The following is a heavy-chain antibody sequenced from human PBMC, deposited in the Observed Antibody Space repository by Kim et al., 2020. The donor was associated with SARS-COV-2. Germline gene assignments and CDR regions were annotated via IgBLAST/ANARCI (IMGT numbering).Heavy chain of an antibody. Sequence: GGSLRLSCAASGFTFSSYWMSWVRQAPGKGLEWVANIKPDGSEKYYVDSVKGRFTISRDNAKNSLYLQMNSLRAEDTAVYYCATYYYSSSWAFDYWGQGTLVTGSS. D-gene: IGHD6-13*01. J-gene: IGHJ4*02. V-gene: IGHV3-7*03. CDR1: GFTFSSYW. CDR2: IKPDGSEK. CDR3: ATYYYSSSWAFDY.